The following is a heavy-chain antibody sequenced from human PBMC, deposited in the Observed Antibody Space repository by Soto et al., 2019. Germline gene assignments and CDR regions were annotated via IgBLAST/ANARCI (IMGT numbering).Heavy chain of an antibody. CDR2: ITSGSTRI. CDR1: GFTFNTYS. V-gene: IGHV3-48*02. CDR3: TRDPHARDF. D-gene: IGHD2-2*01. J-gene: IGHJ4*02. Sequence: EGQLVESGGGLVQPGGSLRLSCAASGFTFNTYSMNWVRQTPEKGLEWVAYITSGSTRILYADSVRGRFTISRDNAKDSLYLQMTSLRDEDTAMYYCTRDPHARDFWGQGTRVIVSS.